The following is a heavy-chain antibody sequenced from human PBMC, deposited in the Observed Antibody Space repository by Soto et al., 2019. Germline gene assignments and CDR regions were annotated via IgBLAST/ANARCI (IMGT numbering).Heavy chain of an antibody. J-gene: IGHJ2*01. CDR1: GFTFSSYD. V-gene: IGHV3-13*01. CDR2: IGTAGDT. CDR3: ARGGGYCSGGSCYAPNWYFDL. Sequence: EVQLVESGGGLVQPGGSLRLSCAASGFTFSSYDMHWVRQATGKGLEWVSAIGTAGDTYYPGSVKGRFTISRENAKNYLYRQMNRLRAGETAVYYCARGGGYCSGGSCYAPNWYFDLWGRGTLVTVSS. D-gene: IGHD2-15*01.